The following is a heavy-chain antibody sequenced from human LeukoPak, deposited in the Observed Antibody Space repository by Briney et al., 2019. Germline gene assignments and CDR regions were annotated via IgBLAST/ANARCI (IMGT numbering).Heavy chain of an antibody. CDR1: GFTFSSHA. Sequence: GGSLRLSCAASGFTFSSHAMSWVRQAPGKGLEWVSLIRGSSDVIEYADSVRGRFTISRDNSRNMLYLQMNSLRADDTAVYYCAKDHGQAIIPRRFDYWGQGTLVTVSS. J-gene: IGHJ4*02. D-gene: IGHD3-3*01. CDR3: AKDHGQAIIPRRFDY. CDR2: IRGSSDVI. V-gene: IGHV3-23*01.